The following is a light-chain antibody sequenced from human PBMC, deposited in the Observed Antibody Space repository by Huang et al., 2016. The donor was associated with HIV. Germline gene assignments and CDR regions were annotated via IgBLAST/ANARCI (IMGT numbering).Light chain of an antibody. J-gene: IGKJ1*01. CDR2: KES. CDR1: QSISSW. Sequence: DIQMTQSPSTLSASVGDRVTITCRASQSISSWVAWYQQKPGKAPKLLIYKESNLESVVPSRFSGSGSGTEFTLTISSLQPDDFATYYCQQFNSYSTFGQGTKVEIK. CDR3: QQFNSYST. V-gene: IGKV1-5*03.